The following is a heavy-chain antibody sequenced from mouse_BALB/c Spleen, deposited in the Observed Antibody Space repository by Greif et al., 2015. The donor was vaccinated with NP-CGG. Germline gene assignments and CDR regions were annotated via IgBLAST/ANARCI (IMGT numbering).Heavy chain of an antibody. D-gene: IGHD4-1*01. CDR1: GFNIKDTY. CDR2: IDPANGNT. J-gene: IGHJ3*01. Sequence: VQLQQSGAELVKPGASVKLSCTASGFNIKDTYMHWVKQRPEQGLEWIGRIDPANGNTKYDPKFQGKATITEDTSSNTAYLQLSSLTSEDTAVYYCARDWDRRGFAYWGQGTLVTVSA. V-gene: IGHV14-3*02. CDR3: ARDWDRRGFAY.